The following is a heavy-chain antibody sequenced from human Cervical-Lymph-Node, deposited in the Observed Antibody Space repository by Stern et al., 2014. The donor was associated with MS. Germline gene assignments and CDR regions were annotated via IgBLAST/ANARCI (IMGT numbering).Heavy chain of an antibody. D-gene: IGHD1-26*01. V-gene: IGHV1-58*01. CDR2: IVVGSGNT. Sequence: QMQLVQSGPEVKKPGTSVKVSCKASGFTFTSSAVQWVRQARGPRLEWIGWIVVGSGNTNYAQKFQERVTITRDMSTSTAYMELSSLRSEDTAVYYCAADGVIGWELQSWGQGTLVTVSS. J-gene: IGHJ4*02. CDR1: GFTFTSSA. CDR3: AADGVIGWELQS.